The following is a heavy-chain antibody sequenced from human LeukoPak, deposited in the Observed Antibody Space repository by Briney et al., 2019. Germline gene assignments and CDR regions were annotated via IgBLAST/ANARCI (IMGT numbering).Heavy chain of an antibody. J-gene: IGHJ4*02. CDR1: GGSISSYF. Sequence: PSETLSLTCTVSGGSISSYFWSWIRQPPGKGLEWIGYTYYSGNTNYNPSLKSRVTISVDTSKNQFSLKLSSVTAADTAVYYCARIGHEDYYFDYWGQGTLVTVSS. V-gene: IGHV4-59*01. CDR2: TYYSGNT. CDR3: ARIGHEDYYFDY.